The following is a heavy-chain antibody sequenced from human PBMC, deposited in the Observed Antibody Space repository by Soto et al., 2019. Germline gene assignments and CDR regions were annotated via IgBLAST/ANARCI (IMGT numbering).Heavy chain of an antibody. J-gene: IGHJ4*02. CDR1: GYTFTSYD. V-gene: IGHV1-8*01. Sequence: QVQLVQSGAEVKKPGASVKVSCKASGYTFTSYDINWVRQATGQGLEWMGWMNPNSGNTGYAQKFQGRVTMTRNTSISTAYMELSSLISEDTAVYYCARFRYSGYDYTFDYWGQGTLVTVSS. CDR2: MNPNSGNT. CDR3: ARFRYSGYDYTFDY. D-gene: IGHD5-12*01.